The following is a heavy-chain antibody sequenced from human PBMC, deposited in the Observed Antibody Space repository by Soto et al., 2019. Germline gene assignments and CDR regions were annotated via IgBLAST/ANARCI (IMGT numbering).Heavy chain of an antibody. CDR2: IYYSGST. CDR1: GGSISSGDYY. CDR3: ASKYCSGGSCYSNFDY. Sequence: QVQLQESGPGLVKPSQTLSLTCTVSGGSISSGDYYWSWIRQPPGKGLEWIGYIYYSGSTYYNPSLKSPVTISVDTSKNQFSLKLSSVTAADTAVYYCASKYCSGGSCYSNFDYWGQGTLVTVSS. V-gene: IGHV4-30-4*01. J-gene: IGHJ4*02. D-gene: IGHD2-15*01.